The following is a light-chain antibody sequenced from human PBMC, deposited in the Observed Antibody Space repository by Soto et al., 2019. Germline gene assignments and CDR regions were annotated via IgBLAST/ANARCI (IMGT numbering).Light chain of an antibody. CDR2: SVS. J-gene: IGKJ2*01. CDR3: QQSYDNPPYT. CDR1: QKIDSY. Sequence: DIQMTQSPPSLSASVGDTVTITCRASQKIDSYLNWYRQKPGKAPEVLIYSVSSLESGVPSRFSGSGSGTDFTLTISSLEPEDSAMYFCQQSYDNPPYTFGQGTKLEIK. V-gene: IGKV1-39*01.